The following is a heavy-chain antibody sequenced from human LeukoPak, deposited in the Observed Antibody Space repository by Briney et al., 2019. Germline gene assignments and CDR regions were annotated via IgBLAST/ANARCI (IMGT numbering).Heavy chain of an antibody. D-gene: IGHD2-15*01. CDR1: GYTFTSYG. V-gene: IGHV1-18*01. Sequence: ASVKVSCKTSGYTFTSYGITWVRQAPGQGLEWMGWVSAYADNTNYVQKIQGRVTMTTDTSTSTAYMELRSLRSDDTAVYYCARDCIGCHGFDYWRQGTLVTVSS. CDR2: VSAYADNT. CDR3: ARDCIGCHGFDY. J-gene: IGHJ4*02.